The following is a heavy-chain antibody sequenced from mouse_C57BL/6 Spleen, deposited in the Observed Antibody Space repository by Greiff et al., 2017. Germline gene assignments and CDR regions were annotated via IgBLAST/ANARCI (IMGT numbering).Heavy chain of an antibody. D-gene: IGHD4-1*01. CDR2: IYPGDGDT. J-gene: IGHJ2*01. V-gene: IGHV1-82*01. CDR1: GYAFSSSW. CDR3: ARWGLGRSFDY. Sequence: VQLQQSGPELVKPGASVKISCKASGYAFSSSWMNWVKQRPGKGLEWIGRIYPGDGDTNYNGKFKGKATLTADKSSSTAYMQLSSLTSEDSAVYFCARWGLGRSFDYWGQGTTLTVSS.